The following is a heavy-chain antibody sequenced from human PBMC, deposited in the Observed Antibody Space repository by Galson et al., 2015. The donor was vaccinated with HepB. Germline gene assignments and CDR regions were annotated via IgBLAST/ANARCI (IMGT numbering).Heavy chain of an antibody. J-gene: IGHJ4*02. D-gene: IGHD4-23*01. V-gene: IGHV3-21*01. CDR3: ARSSTVVDFDY. CDR2: ISSSSSYI. CDR1: GFTFSSYS. Sequence: SLRLSCAASGFTFSSYSMNWVRQAPGKGLEWVSSISSSSSYIYYADSVKGRFTISRDNAKNSLYLQMNSLRAEDTAVYYCARSSTVVDFDYWGQGTLVTVSS.